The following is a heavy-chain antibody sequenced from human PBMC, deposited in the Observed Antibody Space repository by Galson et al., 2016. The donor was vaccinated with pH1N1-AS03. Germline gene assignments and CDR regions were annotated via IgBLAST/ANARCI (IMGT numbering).Heavy chain of an antibody. CDR3: ARDLGATPARINLANNGSPAGF. Sequence: SVKVSCKASGYRFSSYGITWLRQAPGQGLEWMGWISVYSGNTYYAPNLQGRVTLATDTATDTAYMELRRLRADDTAVCYCARDLGATPARINLANNGSPAGFWGQGTLVTVSS. CDR2: ISVYSGNT. CDR1: GYRFSSYG. J-gene: IGHJ4*02. V-gene: IGHV1-18*01. D-gene: IGHD1-26*01.